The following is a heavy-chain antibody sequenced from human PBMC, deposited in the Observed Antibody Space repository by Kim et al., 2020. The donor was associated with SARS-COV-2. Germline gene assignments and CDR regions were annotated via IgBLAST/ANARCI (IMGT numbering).Heavy chain of an antibody. V-gene: IGHV4-4*07. CDR1: GGSISSYY. CDR3: ARTLSPYYYGSGTLYGMDV. Sequence: SETLSLTCTVSGGSISSYYWSWIRQPAGKGLEWIGRIYTSGSTNYNPSLKSGVTMSVDTSKNQFSLKLSSVTAADTAVYYCARTLSPYYYGSGTLYGMDVWGQGTTVTVSS. D-gene: IGHD3-10*01. CDR2: IYTSGST. J-gene: IGHJ6*02.